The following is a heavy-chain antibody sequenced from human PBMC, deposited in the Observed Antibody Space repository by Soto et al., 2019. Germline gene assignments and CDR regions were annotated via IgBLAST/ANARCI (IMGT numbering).Heavy chain of an antibody. CDR3: ARAPGIAAAGGGGFDY. Sequence: SETLSLTCAVSGYSIRSGYYWGWIQQPPGKGLEWIGSIYHSGSTYYNPSLKSRVTISVDRSKNQFSLKLSSVTAADTAVYYCARAPGIAAAGGGGFDYWGQGTLVTVSS. CDR1: GYSIRSGYY. D-gene: IGHD6-13*01. CDR2: IYHSGST. V-gene: IGHV4-38-2*01. J-gene: IGHJ4*02.